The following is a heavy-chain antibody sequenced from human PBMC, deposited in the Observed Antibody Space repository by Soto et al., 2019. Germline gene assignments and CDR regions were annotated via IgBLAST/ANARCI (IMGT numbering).Heavy chain of an antibody. CDR1: GGTFSNYA. CDR3: ALGTMNRWTCKF. Sequence: QVLVVQSGAEVKKPGSSVKVFCKASGGTFSNYAISWVRQAPGHGLEWVGGIIPLTETPVYAQTVQGRVTFTADEITRAAYMELTTLRSDAAVDYYCALGTMNRWTCKFWGQRTLDTVS. J-gene: IGHJ4*02. V-gene: IGHV1-69*01. CDR2: IIPLTETP. D-gene: IGHD1-1*01.